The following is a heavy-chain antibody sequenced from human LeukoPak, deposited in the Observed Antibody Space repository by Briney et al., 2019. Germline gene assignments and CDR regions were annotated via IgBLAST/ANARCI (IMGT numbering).Heavy chain of an antibody. CDR2: IYYSGRT. V-gene: IGHV4-39*07. J-gene: IGHJ4*02. CDR1: GVSISSSSYY. Sequence: SETLSLTCTVSGVSISSSSYYWGWIRQPPGKGLEWIGSIYYSGRTYYNPSLKSRVTISVDTSKNQFSLKLSSVTAADTAVYYCARVRIVVGGGYFDYWGQGTLVTVSS. D-gene: IGHD3-22*01. CDR3: ARVRIVVGGGYFDY.